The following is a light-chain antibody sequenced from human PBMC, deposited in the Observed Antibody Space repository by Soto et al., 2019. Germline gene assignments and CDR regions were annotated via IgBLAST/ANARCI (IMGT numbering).Light chain of an antibody. CDR3: CSYAGSSTFV. CDR1: SSDVGNYNL. CDR2: EGR. Sequence: QSALTQPASVSGSPGQSITISCSGTSSDVGNYNLVSWYQHHPGKAPKVIIYEGRKRPSGVSHRFSGSKSGNTAALTISGRQAEDEADYYCCSYAGSSTFVFGTGTKLTVL. J-gene: IGLJ1*01. V-gene: IGLV2-23*01.